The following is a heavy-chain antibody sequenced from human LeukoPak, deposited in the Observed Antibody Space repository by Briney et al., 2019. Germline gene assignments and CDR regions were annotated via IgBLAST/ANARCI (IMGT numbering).Heavy chain of an antibody. J-gene: IGHJ3*02. Sequence: GGTLSLSCAASGFTFSSYSMNWVRQAPGKGLEWVSSISSSSSYIYYADSVKGRFTISRDNAKNSLYLQMNSLRAEDTAVYYCARDASGSYYEGAFDSRGQGTMVT. CDR2: ISSSSSYI. V-gene: IGHV3-21*01. D-gene: IGHD1-26*01. CDR3: ARDASGSYYEGAFDS. CDR1: GFTFSSYS.